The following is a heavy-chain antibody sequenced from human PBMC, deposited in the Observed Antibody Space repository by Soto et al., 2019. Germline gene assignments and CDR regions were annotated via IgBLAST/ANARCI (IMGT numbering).Heavy chain of an antibody. CDR1: GYTFTSYG. J-gene: IGHJ4*02. CDR2: ISAYNGNT. V-gene: IGHV1-18*01. CDR3: ARVTNYYDSSGYYRHFDY. D-gene: IGHD3-22*01. Sequence: ASVKVSCKASGYTFTSYGISWVRQAPGQGLERMGWISAYNGNTNYAQKLQGRVAMTTDTSTSTAYMELRSLRSDDTAVYYCARVTNYYDSSGYYRHFDYWGQGTLVTVSS.